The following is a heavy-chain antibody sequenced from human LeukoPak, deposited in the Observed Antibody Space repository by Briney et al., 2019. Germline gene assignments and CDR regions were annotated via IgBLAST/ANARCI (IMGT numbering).Heavy chain of an antibody. CDR1: GGSISSSSYY. CDR3: ARLVVSSWYHEVLLGRDY. Sequence: SETLSLTCTVSGGSISSSSYYWGWIRQPPGKGLEWIGSIYYSENTYYNPSLKSRVTISVDTSKNQISLKLSSVTAADTAVYYCARLVVSSWYHEVLLGRDYWGQGTLVTVSS. D-gene: IGHD6-13*01. V-gene: IGHV4-39*01. CDR2: IYYSENT. J-gene: IGHJ4*02.